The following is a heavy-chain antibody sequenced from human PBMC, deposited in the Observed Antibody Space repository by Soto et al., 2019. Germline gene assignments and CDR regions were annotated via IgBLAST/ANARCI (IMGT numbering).Heavy chain of an antibody. J-gene: IGHJ6*03. V-gene: IGHV1-18*01. Sequence: ASVKVSCKSSGYTFTSYGITWVRQAPGQGLEWMGWISTHSDITNYVEKFQGRVTMTTDTSTSTAYMELRSLRSDDTAVYYCARGDPLLAHYYYMDVWGKGTTVTVSS. CDR2: ISTHSDIT. CDR3: ARGDPLLAHYYYMDV. CDR1: GYTFTSYG.